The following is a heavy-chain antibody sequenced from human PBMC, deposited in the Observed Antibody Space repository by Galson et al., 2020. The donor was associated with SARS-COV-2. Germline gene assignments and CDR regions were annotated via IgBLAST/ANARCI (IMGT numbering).Heavy chain of an antibody. CDR3: AKGGGSYFFDY. CDR1: GFTFSNYA. D-gene: IGHD6-13*01. CDR2: ISGSAGST. J-gene: IGHJ4*02. Sequence: GESLKISCAASGFTFSNYAMTWVRQAPGKGLEWVSAISGSAGSTYDADSVKGRFTISRDNSLNTLFLQMNSLRAEDTAIYYCAKGGGSYFFDYWGQGTLVTVSS. V-gene: IGHV3-23*01.